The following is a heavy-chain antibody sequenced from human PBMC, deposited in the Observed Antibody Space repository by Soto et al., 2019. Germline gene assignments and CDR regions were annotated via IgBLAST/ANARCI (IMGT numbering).Heavy chain of an antibody. V-gene: IGHV4-31*03. CDR1: GGSITSGGYY. CDR3: ARSGSGSYLQEGNGFDP. J-gene: IGHJ5*02. Sequence: QVQLQESGPGLVKPSQTLSLTCTVSGGSITSGGYYWSWIRQHPGKGLEWIGYIYYSGSSYYNPSLMRRVTVSVDTSKNGFSLKLSSVTAADPAVYYCARSGSGSYLQEGNGFDPCGQGTLVTVSS. CDR2: IYYSGSS. D-gene: IGHD3-10*01.